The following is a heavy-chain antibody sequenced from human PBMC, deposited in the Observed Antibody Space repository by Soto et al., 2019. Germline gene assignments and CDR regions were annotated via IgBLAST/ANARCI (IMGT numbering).Heavy chain of an antibody. D-gene: IGHD1-26*01. V-gene: IGHV3-53*01. Sequence: GGSMRLSCAAVGFTVGSNDMNWVRQAPGEGLEWVSVIYSGGSTYYADSVKGRFTISRDNSKNTLFLQVNNLRAEDTAVYYCARVDKKWDSAVWGQGTTVTVSS. J-gene: IGHJ6*02. CDR1: GFTVGSND. CDR3: ARVDKKWDSAV. CDR2: IYSGGST.